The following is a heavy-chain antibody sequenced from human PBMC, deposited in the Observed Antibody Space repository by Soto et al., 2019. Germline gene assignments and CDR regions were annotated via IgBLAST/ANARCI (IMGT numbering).Heavy chain of an antibody. V-gene: IGHV4-34*01. CDR3: ARGWWLRFGYYYYGMDV. D-gene: IGHD5-12*01. CDR1: GGSFSGYY. CDR2: INHSGST. Sequence: SETLSLTCAVYGGSFSGYYWSWIRQPPGKGLEWIGEINHSGSTNYNPSLKSRVTISVGTSKNQFSLKLSSVTAADTAVYYCARGWWLRFGYYYYGMDVWGQGTTVTVSS. J-gene: IGHJ6*02.